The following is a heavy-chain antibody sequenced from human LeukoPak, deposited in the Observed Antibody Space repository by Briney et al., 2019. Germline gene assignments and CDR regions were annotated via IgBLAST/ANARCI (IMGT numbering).Heavy chain of an antibody. Sequence: SETLSLTCTVSGGSISSYYWSLIRQPAGKGLEWIGRIYTSGSTNYNPSLKSRVTMSVDTSKNQFSLKLSSVTAADTAVYYCAGGYSSSWSSFDPWGQGTLVTVSS. J-gene: IGHJ5*02. D-gene: IGHD6-13*01. CDR2: IYTSGST. CDR3: AGGYSSSWSSFDP. CDR1: GGSISSYY. V-gene: IGHV4-4*07.